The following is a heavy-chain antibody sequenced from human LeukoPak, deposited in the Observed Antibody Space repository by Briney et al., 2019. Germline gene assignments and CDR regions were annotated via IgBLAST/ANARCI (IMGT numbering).Heavy chain of an antibody. D-gene: IGHD2/OR15-2a*01. CDR1: GFTVSSDF. V-gene: IGHV3-66*01. Sequence: GGSLRLSCAASGFTVSSDFMAWVRQSPGTALDWVSAVYAGGSTHYADSVKGRFTISRDSSKNTLDLQMNNLRVEDTAVYYCARGNIVYYYGMDVWGQGTTVTVSS. CDR3: ARGNIVYYYGMDV. J-gene: IGHJ6*02. CDR2: VYAGGST.